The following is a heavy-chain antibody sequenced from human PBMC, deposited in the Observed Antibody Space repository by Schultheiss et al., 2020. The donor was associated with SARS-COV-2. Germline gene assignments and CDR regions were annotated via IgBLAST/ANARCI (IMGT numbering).Heavy chain of an antibody. CDR2: IYYSGST. CDR3: AAKGDAFDI. J-gene: IGHJ3*02. V-gene: IGHV4-59*01. Sequence: LSLTCTVSGGSISSYYWSWIRQPPGKGLEWIGYIYYSGSTNYNPSLKSRVTISVDTSKNQFSLKLSSVTAADTAVYYCAAKGDAFDIWGQGTMVTVSS. CDR1: GGSISSYY.